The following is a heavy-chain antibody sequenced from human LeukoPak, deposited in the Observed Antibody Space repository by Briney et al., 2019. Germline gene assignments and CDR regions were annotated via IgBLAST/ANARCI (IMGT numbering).Heavy chain of an antibody. CDR3: AREVGATTGCWFDP. CDR1: GGSINNYY. J-gene: IGHJ5*02. CDR2: IYTSGST. D-gene: IGHD1-26*01. V-gene: IGHV4-4*07. Sequence: PSETLSLTCSVSGGSINNYYWNWIRQPPGKGLEWIGRIYTSGSTNYNPSLKSRVTISVDRSKNQFSLKLSSVTAADTAVYYCAREVGATTGCWFDPWGQGTLVTVSS.